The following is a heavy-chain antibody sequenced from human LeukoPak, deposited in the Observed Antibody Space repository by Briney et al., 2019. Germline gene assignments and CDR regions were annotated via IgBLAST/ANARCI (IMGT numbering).Heavy chain of an antibody. J-gene: IGHJ4*02. Sequence: SGGSLRLSCAASGFTFSTYCMTWVRQAPGKGLEWVANIKEDGSETSYVDSVRGRFTISRDNAKDSLSLQMRSLRDEDTAIYYCARGPGATITPWLGYWGQGTLVTVSS. CDR2: IKEDGSET. CDR1: GFTFSTYC. D-gene: IGHD5-24*01. CDR3: ARGPGATITPWLGY. V-gene: IGHV3-7*01.